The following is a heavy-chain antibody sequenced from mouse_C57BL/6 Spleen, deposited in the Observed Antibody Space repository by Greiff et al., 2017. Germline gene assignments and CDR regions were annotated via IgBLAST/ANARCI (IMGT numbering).Heavy chain of an antibody. Sequence: QVQLQQPGAELVRPGTSVKLSCKASGYTFTSYWMHWVKQRPGQGLEWIGVIDPSDSYTNYNQKFKGKATLTVDTSSSTAYMQLSSLTAEDSAVYYCARRCYGSSYGDAMDYWGQGTSVTVSS. CDR2: IDPSDSYT. CDR3: ARRCYGSSYGDAMDY. CDR1: GYTFTSYW. D-gene: IGHD1-1*01. J-gene: IGHJ4*01. V-gene: IGHV1-59*01.